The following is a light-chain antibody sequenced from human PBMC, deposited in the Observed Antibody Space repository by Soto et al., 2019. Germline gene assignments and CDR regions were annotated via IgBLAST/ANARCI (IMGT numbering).Light chain of an antibody. J-gene: IGLJ1*01. Sequence: QSVLTQPASVSGSPGQSITNSCTATSSDVGSYNLVSWYQQHPGKAPKLMIYEGSKRPSGVSNRFSGSKSGNTASLTISGLQAEDEADYYCCSYAGSSTPYVFGTGTKVTVL. CDR3: CSYAGSSTPYV. CDR2: EGS. V-gene: IGLV2-23*01. CDR1: SSDVGSYNL.